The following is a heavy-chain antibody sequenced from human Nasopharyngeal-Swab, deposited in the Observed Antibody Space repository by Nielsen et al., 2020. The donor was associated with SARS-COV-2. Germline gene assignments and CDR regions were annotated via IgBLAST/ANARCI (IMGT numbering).Heavy chain of an antibody. D-gene: IGHD5-18*01. J-gene: IGHJ6*02. Sequence: GSLRLSCTVSGGSISSRSYYWGWIRQPPGKGLEWIGSIYYSGSTYYNPSLKSRVTISVDTSKNQFSLKLSSVTAADTAVYYCAAPCPYSYGFDKRARYYGMDVWGQGTTVTVSS. CDR1: GGSISSRSYY. V-gene: IGHV4-39*01. CDR3: AAPCPYSYGFDKRARYYGMDV. CDR2: IYYSGST.